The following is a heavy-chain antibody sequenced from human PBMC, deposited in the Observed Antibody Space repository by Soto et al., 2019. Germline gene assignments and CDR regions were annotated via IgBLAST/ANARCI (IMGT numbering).Heavy chain of an antibody. CDR3: ARELSGYSYGPGEVY. CDR1: GDSLSRYY. D-gene: IGHD5-18*01. J-gene: IGHJ4*01. V-gene: IGHV4-4*09. Sequence: SETLSRTCPFSGDSLSRYYWSWIRPPPGKGLEWIGHIFSSGSSHYNPSLRSRVTLSVDSSKNQFSLNLNSVTDADTAVYYCARELSGYSYGPGEVYWGRGTLVTVSS. CDR2: IFSSGSS.